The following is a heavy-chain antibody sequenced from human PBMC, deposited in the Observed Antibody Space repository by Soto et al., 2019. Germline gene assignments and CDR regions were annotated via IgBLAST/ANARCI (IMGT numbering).Heavy chain of an antibody. CDR2: IKANSEGGTA. Sequence: GGSLRLSCAASGFTVNNAWMTWVRQAPGKGLEWVGRIKANSEGGTAAYSAPVKDRFTISRDDSENTLHLLMHSLKTDDTAVYYCATEGSLYGYHGLHSWGQGTLVTVSS. V-gene: IGHV3-15*01. D-gene: IGHD5-18*01. CDR1: GFTVNNAW. J-gene: IGHJ4*02. CDR3: ATEGSLYGYHGLHS.